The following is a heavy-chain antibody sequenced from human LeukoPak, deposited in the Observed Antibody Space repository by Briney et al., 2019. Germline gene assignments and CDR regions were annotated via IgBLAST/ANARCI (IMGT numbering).Heavy chain of an antibody. CDR1: GFTFSSYS. J-gene: IGHJ4*02. CDR2: ISSSSGYI. V-gene: IGHV3-21*01. CDR3: ARGGMVVVSEFDY. Sequence: EGSLRLSCAVSGFTFSSYSMNWVRQAPGKGLEWVSSISSSSGYIYYADSVKGRFTISRDNAKNSLYLQMNSLRAEDTAVYYCARGGMVVVSEFDYWGQGTLVTVSS. D-gene: IGHD3-22*01.